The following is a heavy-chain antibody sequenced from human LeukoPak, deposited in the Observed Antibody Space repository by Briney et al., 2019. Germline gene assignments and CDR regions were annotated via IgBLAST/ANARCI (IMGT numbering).Heavy chain of an antibody. D-gene: IGHD6-13*01. Sequence: SETLSLTCTVSGGSISSYYWSWIRQPPGKGLEWIGYIYHSGSTYYNPPLKSRVTISVDRSKNQFSLKLSSVTAADTAVYYCARYSSPLEGVDAFDIWGQGTMVTVSS. CDR1: GGSISSYY. CDR2: IYHSGST. V-gene: IGHV4-59*12. CDR3: ARYSSPLEGVDAFDI. J-gene: IGHJ3*02.